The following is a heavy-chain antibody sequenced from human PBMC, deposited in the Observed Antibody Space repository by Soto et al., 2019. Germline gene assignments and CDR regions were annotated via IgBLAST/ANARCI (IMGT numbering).Heavy chain of an antibody. Sequence: GGSLRLSCAASGFTFSNAWMSWVRQAPGKGLEWVGRIKSKTDGGTTDYAAPVKGRFTISRDDSKNTLYLQMNSLKTEATAVYYCTTEVGGGDAFDIWGQGTMVTVSS. J-gene: IGHJ3*02. CDR1: GFTFSNAW. V-gene: IGHV3-15*01. CDR2: IKSKTDGGTT. CDR3: TTEVGGGDAFDI. D-gene: IGHD3-16*01.